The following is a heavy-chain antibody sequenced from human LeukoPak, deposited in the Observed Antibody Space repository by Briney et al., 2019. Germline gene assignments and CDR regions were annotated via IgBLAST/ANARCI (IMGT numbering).Heavy chain of an antibody. CDR2: ISGSGGST. CDR3: AGGVVGATAFDI. V-gene: IGHV3-23*01. J-gene: IGHJ3*02. CDR1: GFTFSSYA. Sequence: PGGSLRLSCAASGFTFSSYALSWVRQAPGKGLEWVSAISGSGGSTYYADSVKGRFTISRDNSKNTLYLQMNSLRAEDTAVYYCAGGVVGATAFDIWGQGTMVTVSS. D-gene: IGHD1-26*01.